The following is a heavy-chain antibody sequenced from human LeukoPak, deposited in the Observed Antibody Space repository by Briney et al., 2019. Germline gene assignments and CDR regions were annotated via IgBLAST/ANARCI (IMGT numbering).Heavy chain of an antibody. Sequence: PGGSLRLSCAASGFTFSSYSMNWIRQAPGKGLEWVSSISSSSSYIYYADSVKGRFTISRDNAKNSLYLQMNSLRAEDTAVYYCAREGDGGNDYWGQGTLVTVSS. V-gene: IGHV3-21*01. CDR1: GFTFSSYS. J-gene: IGHJ4*02. D-gene: IGHD4-23*01. CDR2: ISSSSSYI. CDR3: AREGDGGNDY.